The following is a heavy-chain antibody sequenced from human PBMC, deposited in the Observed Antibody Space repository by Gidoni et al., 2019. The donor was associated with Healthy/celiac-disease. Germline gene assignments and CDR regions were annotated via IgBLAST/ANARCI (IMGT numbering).Heavy chain of an antibody. CDR1: GFTFSSYS. CDR2: ISSNGGST. D-gene: IGHD2-21*02. J-gene: IGHJ4*02. V-gene: IGHV3-64D*06. Sequence: EVQLVESGGGLVQPGGSLRLSGSDSGFTFSSYSMPWVLQAPGKGLEYVSAISSNGGSTYYSDSVKGRFTISRDNSKNTLYLQMSSLRAEDTAVYYCVKAPIVVVTAWLDYWGQGTLVTVSS. CDR3: VKAPIVVVTAWLDY.